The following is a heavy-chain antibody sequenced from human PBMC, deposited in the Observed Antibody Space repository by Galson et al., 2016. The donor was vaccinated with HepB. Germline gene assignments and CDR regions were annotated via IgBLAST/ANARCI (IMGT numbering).Heavy chain of an antibody. V-gene: IGHV4-31*03. Sequence: QVQLQESGPGLVKPSETLSLTCTVSGDSITSGGYYWSWVRQHPGKGLEWIGYIYHSGSAYYNPSLKSRLSMSVATAKNQSSLKLNSLAAADTAIYYCVRDRRLQGLDYWGQGILVTVSS. D-gene: IGHD5-24*01. J-gene: IGHJ4*02. CDR2: IYHSGSA. CDR1: GDSITSGGYY. CDR3: VRDRRLQGLDY.